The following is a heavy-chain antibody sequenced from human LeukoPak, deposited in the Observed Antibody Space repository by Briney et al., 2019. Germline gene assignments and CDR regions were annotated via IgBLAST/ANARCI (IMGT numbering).Heavy chain of an antibody. CDR1: GFTFSSYA. J-gene: IGHJ6*02. Sequence: GGSLRLSCAASGFTFSSYAMSWVRQAPGKGLEWVSAISGSGGSTYYADSVKGRFTISRDNSKNTLYLQMNSLRAEDTAVHYCAKDLGVVVVAATLYYYYGMDVWGQGTTVTVSS. V-gene: IGHV3-23*01. D-gene: IGHD2-15*01. CDR2: ISGSGGST. CDR3: AKDLGVVVVAATLYYYYGMDV.